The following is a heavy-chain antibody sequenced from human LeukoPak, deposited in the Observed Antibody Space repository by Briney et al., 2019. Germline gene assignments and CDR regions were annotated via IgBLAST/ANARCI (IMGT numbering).Heavy chain of an antibody. CDR1: GGSFSGYY. V-gene: IGHV4-34*01. Sequence: TSETLSLTCAVYGGSFSGYYWSWIRQPPGKGLEWIGEINHSGSTNYNPSLKSRVTISVDTSKNQFSLKLSSVTAADTAVYYCASRARYYGPGSYYNYYYYMDVWGKGTTVTVSS. J-gene: IGHJ6*03. CDR2: INHSGST. D-gene: IGHD3-10*01. CDR3: ASRARYYGPGSYYNYYYYMDV.